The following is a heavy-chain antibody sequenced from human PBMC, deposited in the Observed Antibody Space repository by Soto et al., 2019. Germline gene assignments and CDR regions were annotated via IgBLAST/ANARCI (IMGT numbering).Heavy chain of an antibody. D-gene: IGHD2-2*01. CDR3: ARGRRLYCSSTRCYPGWVFDI. CDR1: GGSFSGYY. V-gene: IGHV4-34*01. Sequence: PSETLSLTCAVYGGSFSGYYWSWIRQPPGKGLEWIGEINHSGSTNYNPSLKSRVTISVDTSKNQFSLKLSSVTAADTAVYYCARGRRLYCSSTRCYPGWVFDIWGQGTMVTVSS. J-gene: IGHJ3*02. CDR2: INHSGST.